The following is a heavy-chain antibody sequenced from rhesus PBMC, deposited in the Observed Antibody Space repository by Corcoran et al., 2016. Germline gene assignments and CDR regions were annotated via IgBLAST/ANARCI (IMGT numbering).Heavy chain of an antibody. V-gene: IGHV4-173*01. CDR2: SFDVPATT. J-gene: IGHJ4*01. CDR1: GGSIRGNY. D-gene: IGHD4-35*01. CDR3: AREVYGNRRDDS. Sequence: QLQLQESGPGLVKPSETLSLTCAVSGGSIRGNYWNWIRQPPGKGLEWIVRSFDVPATTEYTPSLRRLVTISTATSTTQFSLRLTSVTAADTAVYFCAREVYGNRRDDSWGQGVLVTVSS.